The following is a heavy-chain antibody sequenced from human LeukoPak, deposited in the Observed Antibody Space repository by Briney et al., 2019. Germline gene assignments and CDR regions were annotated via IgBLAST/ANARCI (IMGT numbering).Heavy chain of an antibody. V-gene: IGHV4-39*02. CDR2: INYNKST. D-gene: IGHD2-21*01. CDR1: GGSIDSRIYF. CDR3: VQQCPSPPCIWLNP. J-gene: IGHJ5*02. Sequence: SETLSLTCSVSGGSIDSRIYFWGWLPHFPGKGLEWIGNINYNKSTYYNPSLHNRVTMSVNTSNNLFSLSLTSVTAADTAIYYCVQQCPSPPCIWLNPWGQGTLVTVSS.